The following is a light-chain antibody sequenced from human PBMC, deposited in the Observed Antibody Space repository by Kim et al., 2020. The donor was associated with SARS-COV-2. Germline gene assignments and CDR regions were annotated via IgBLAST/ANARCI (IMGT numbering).Light chain of an antibody. J-gene: IGKJ2*01. V-gene: IGKV3-20*01. CDR1: NRGSY. CDR2: GAS. Sequence: LSSSEGESDTCSGRDSNRGSYIAWYQQKPGQAPRLLIYGASSRATGIPDRFSGSGSGTDFTLTINRLEPEDFAVYYCQQYSSSPYTLGQGTKLEI. CDR3: QQYSSSPYT.